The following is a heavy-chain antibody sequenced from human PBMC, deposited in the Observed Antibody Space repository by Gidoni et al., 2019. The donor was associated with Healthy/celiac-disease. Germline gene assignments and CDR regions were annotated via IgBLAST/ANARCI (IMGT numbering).Heavy chain of an antibody. CDR3: ARDEPP. J-gene: IGHJ5*02. CDR2: ISSSSSTI. Sequence: EVQLVESGGGLGQPGGSMRLSFAASGFTFSSDSMNWVRQAPGKGLEWVSYISSSSSTIYYADSVKGRFTISRDNAKNSLYLQMNSLRAEDTAVYYCARDEPPWGQGTLVTVSS. CDR1: GFTFSSDS. V-gene: IGHV3-48*01.